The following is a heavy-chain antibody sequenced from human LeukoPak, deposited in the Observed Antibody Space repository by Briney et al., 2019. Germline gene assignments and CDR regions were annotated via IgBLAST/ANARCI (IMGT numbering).Heavy chain of an antibody. CDR1: GGSISINSYH. Sequence: PSETLSLTCTVSGGSISINSYHWGWIRQPPGKGLEWIATTHYRGDSHHKPALKSRVTISVDTSNNQFSLKLHSVAAADTALYYCARQLGNWYWAFDIRGQGTLVTVSS. D-gene: IGHD6-13*01. CDR3: ARQLGNWYWAFDI. V-gene: IGHV4-39*01. CDR2: THYRGDS. J-gene: IGHJ3*02.